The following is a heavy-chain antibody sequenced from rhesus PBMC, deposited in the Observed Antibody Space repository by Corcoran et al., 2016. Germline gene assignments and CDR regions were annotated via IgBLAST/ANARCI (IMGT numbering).Heavy chain of an antibody. V-gene: IGHV4-106*01. Sequence: QVQLQESGPGLVKPSETLSLTRAVSGGSISDDDYWSWIRQPPGKGLEWIGYLYGSGGGTNYNPPLKNRVTISMDTSKNQFSLKLSSVTAADTAVYYCARYSCNYYGLDSWGPGVVVTVSS. CDR1: GGSISDDDY. J-gene: IGHJ6*01. D-gene: IGHD1-1-1*01. CDR3: ARYSCNYYGLDS. CDR2: LYGSGGGT.